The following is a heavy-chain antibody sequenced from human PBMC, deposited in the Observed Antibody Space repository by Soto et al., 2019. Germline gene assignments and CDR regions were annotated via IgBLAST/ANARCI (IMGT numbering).Heavy chain of an antibody. CDR2: ISGSGGST. CDR3: AKARYYDSTGYLYYFDY. CDR1: GFTFSSYA. D-gene: IGHD3-22*01. V-gene: IGHV3-23*01. Sequence: PGGSLRLSCAASGFTFSSYAMSWVRQAPGKGLEWVSSISGSGGSTYYADSVKGRFTISRDNSKNTLYLQMNSLRAEDTAVYYCAKARYYDSTGYLYYFDYWGQGTMVTVYS. J-gene: IGHJ4*02.